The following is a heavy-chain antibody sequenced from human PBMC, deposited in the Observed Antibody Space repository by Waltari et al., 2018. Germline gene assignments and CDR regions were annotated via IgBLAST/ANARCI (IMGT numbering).Heavy chain of an antibody. CDR3: ARGYSSSSIFDP. D-gene: IGHD6-13*01. Sequence: QVQLQESGPGLVKPSATLSLTCTVSGYSISSGSYWGWIRQPPGKGLEWIGSIYHSGSTYYNPSLKRRVTISVDTSKNQFSLKLSSVTAADTAVYYCARGYSSSSIFDPWGQGTLVTVSS. J-gene: IGHJ5*02. V-gene: IGHV4-38-2*02. CDR2: IYHSGST. CDR1: GYSISSGSY.